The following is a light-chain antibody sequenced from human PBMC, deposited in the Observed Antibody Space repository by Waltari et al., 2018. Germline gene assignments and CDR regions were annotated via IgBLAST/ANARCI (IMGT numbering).Light chain of an antibody. Sequence: IQMTQSPSSLSASIGDRVTITCRASLYVTHFLAWYQQSPGKVPRLLIHSASTLQSGVPSRFSGSGSGTEFTLTIDSLQPEDLATYYCQNYDTAPFTFGPGTKVDLK. CDR2: SAS. CDR3: QNYDTAPFT. CDR1: LYVTHF. V-gene: IGKV1-27*01. J-gene: IGKJ3*01.